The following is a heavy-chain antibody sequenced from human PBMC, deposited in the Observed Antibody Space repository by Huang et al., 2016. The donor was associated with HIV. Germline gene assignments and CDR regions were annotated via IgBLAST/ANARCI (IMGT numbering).Heavy chain of an antibody. J-gene: IGHJ6*02. CDR3: ATKTAGMDI. Sequence: VESGGRSVQPGGSIRLSCVGSTFTFGAYWLSWVRQPPGKGLEWVANIKQDETEKYYVDSVKGRFNISRDNAKKVLLLEMDALRVEDTAIYFCATKTAGMDIWGQGTTVIVSS. V-gene: IGHV3-7*01. CDR2: IKQDETEK. CDR1: TFTFGAYW.